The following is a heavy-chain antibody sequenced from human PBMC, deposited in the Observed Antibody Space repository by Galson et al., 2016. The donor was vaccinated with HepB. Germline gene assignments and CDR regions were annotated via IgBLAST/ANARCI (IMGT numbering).Heavy chain of an antibody. D-gene: IGHD1-26*01. V-gene: IGHV4-4*02. CDR3: AGGKLATGGGS. CDR1: GGSINSDVW. CDR2: IYNTGST. Sequence: SETLSLTCAVSGGSINSDVWWSWVRRAPGKGLEWIGEIYNTGSTNYNPSLKTRFIMSLDKSKNQFSLKANSVTAADTAVYFCAGGKLATGGGSWGQGILVVVSS. J-gene: IGHJ5*02.